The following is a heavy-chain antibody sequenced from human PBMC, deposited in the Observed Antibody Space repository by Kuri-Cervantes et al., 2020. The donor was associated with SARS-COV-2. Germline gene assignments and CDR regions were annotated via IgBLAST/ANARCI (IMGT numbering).Heavy chain of an antibody. CDR1: GFTFGDYA. CDR2: IRSKAYGGTT. CDR3: ARDPWMATIGVGTFDY. Sequence: GESLKISCTASGFTFGDYAMSWVRQAPGKGLEWVGFIRSKAYGGTTEYAASVEGRFTISRDDSKSIAYLQMNSLRAEDTAVYYCARDPWMATIGVGTFDYWGQGTLVTVSS. D-gene: IGHD5-24*01. V-gene: IGHV3-49*04. J-gene: IGHJ4*02.